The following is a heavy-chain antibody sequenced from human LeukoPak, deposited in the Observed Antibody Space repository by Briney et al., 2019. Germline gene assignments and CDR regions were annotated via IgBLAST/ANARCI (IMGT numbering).Heavy chain of an antibody. CDR1: GFTFTSSA. J-gene: IGHJ4*02. V-gene: IGHV1-58*02. CDR3: AAAPYYYDSSGYYPLGY. CDR2: IVVGSGNT. D-gene: IGHD3-22*01. Sequence: SVKVSCKASGFTFTSSAMQWVRQARGQRLEWIGWIVVGSGNTNYAQKFQERVTITRDMSTSTAYMELSSLRSEDTAVYYCAAAPYYYDSSGYYPLGYWGQGTLVTVSS.